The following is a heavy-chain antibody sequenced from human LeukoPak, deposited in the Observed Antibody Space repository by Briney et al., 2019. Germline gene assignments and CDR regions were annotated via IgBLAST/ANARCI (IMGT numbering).Heavy chain of an antibody. D-gene: IGHD4/OR15-4a*01. CDR2: IYYSGTT. V-gene: IGHV4-59*01. Sequence: ASETLSLTCTVSGGSISHYYWSWIRQPPGKGLEWIGYIYYSGTTNYNSSLKSRVTISVDTSKNQFSLKLNSVTAADTAVYYCAREDPRTKVPEGMDVWGQGTTVTVSS. CDR1: GGSISHYY. J-gene: IGHJ6*02. CDR3: AREDPRTKVPEGMDV.